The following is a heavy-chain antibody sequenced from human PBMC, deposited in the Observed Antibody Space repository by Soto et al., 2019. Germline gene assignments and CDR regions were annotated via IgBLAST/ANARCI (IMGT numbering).Heavy chain of an antibody. CDR2: IYYSGST. D-gene: IGHD3-3*01. Sequence: LPETLSLTCTVSGGSISSYYWSWIRQPPGKGLEWIGYIYYSGSTNYNPSLKSRVTISVDTSKNQFSLKLSSVTAADTAVYYCARVHALRFLEWFPNWFDPWGQGTLVTVSS. CDR1: GGSISSYY. J-gene: IGHJ5*02. CDR3: ARVHALRFLEWFPNWFDP. V-gene: IGHV4-59*01.